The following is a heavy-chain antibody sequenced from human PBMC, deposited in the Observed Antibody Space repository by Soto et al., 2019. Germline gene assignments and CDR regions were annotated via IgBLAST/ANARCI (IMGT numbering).Heavy chain of an antibody. D-gene: IGHD3-9*01. Sequence: EAQLLESGGGLVQPGGSLRLSCVASGLTLSTHAMTWVRQAPGKGLEWVAFITGNSDITYYADSVKGRFTVSRDNSRNTLYLQMNSLRAEDTAVYYCAKALVTGFYSSLDSWGQGTPVTVSS. CDR2: ITGNSDIT. V-gene: IGHV3-23*01. CDR3: AKALVTGFYSSLDS. J-gene: IGHJ5*01. CDR1: GLTLSTHA.